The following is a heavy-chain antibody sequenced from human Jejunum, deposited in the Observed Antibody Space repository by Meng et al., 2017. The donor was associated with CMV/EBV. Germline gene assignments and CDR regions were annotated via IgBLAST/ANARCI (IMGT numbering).Heavy chain of an antibody. CDR2: ITTGGTYV. V-gene: IGHV3-21*01. Sequence: FRFSAYVMVWVRQAPGKGLEWVASITTGGTYVYYADSVKGRFTISRDNSRNSVFLQMDSLRAEDTAVYYCTRDTEVDADMAGALDSWGQGELVTVSS. CDR3: TRDTEVDADMAGALDS. J-gene: IGHJ4*02. D-gene: IGHD5-18*01. CDR1: FRFSAYV.